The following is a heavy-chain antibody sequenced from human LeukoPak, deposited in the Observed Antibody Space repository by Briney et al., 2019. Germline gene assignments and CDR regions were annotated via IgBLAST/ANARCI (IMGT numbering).Heavy chain of an antibody. D-gene: IGHD3-22*01. CDR1: GGSFSGYY. J-gene: IGHJ4*02. Sequence: SETLSLTCAVYGGSFSGYYWSWIRQPPGKGLEWIGYIYYSGSTNYNPSLKSRVTISVDTSKNQFSLRLRSVTAADTAVYYCARGRYYDSSGYYLYDYWGQGTLVTVSS. V-gene: IGHV4-59*12. CDR2: IYYSGST. CDR3: ARGRYYDSSGYYLYDY.